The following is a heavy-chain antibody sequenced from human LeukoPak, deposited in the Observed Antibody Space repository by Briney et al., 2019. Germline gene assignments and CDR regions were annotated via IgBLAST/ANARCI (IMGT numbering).Heavy chain of an antibody. Sequence: SQTVSLTCTVSGGSICSGHYYWRWIRQPPGKGLEWIGYIYYSGSAYYNPSLKSRVTISVDTSKNQFSLKLSSVAAADTAVYYCAREQLLELGTNSFDYWGQGTLVTVPS. CDR2: IYYSGSA. CDR1: GGSICSGHYY. J-gene: IGHJ4*02. CDR3: AREQLLELGTNSFDY. V-gene: IGHV4-30-4*01. D-gene: IGHD7-27*01.